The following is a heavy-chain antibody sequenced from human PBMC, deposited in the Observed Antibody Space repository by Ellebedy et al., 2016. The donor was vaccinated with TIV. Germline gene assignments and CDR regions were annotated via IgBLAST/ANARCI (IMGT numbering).Heavy chain of an antibody. J-gene: IGHJ4*02. CDR3: AKSTSGLWVFDY. D-gene: IGHD6-19*01. CDR1: GFTVRSNY. CDR2: IYRGVST. Sequence: PGGSLRLSCAASGFTVRSNYMTWVRQAPGKGLEWVSVIYRGVSTYYADSVKGRFTISRDNSKNTLYLQMNSLRAEDTAVYYCAKSTSGLWVFDYWGQGTLVTVSS. V-gene: IGHV3-66*01.